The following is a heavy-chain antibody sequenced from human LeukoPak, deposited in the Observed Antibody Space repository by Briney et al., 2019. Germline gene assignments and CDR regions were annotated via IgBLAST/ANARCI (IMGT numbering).Heavy chain of an antibody. CDR2: IYYSGST. J-gene: IGHJ6*02. V-gene: IGHV4-61*01. Sequence: PSETLSLTCTVSGGSISSSSYYWSWIRQPPGKGLEWIGYIYYSGSTNYNPSLKSRVTISVDTSKNQFSLKLSSVTAADTAVYYCARVDSGSYHYYYGMDVWGQGTTVTVSS. CDR3: ARVDSGSYHYYYGMDV. D-gene: IGHD1-26*01. CDR1: GGSISSSSYY.